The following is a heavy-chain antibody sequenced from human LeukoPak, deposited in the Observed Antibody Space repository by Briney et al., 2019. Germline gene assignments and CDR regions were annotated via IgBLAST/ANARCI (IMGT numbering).Heavy chain of an antibody. Sequence: ASVTVSCKASGFTFTDHYLHWVRQVPGQGLEWMGWINGKRGATFYAQKFQDRITVTRDASISTMYLELNRLTSDDTAVYYCVRDFDWGPDYWGQGTLVAVSS. CDR2: INGKRGAT. V-gene: IGHV1-2*02. CDR1: GFTFTDHY. D-gene: IGHD3-9*01. J-gene: IGHJ4*02. CDR3: VRDFDWGPDY.